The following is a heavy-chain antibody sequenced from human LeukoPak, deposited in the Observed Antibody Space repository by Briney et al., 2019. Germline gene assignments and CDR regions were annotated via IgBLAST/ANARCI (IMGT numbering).Heavy chain of an antibody. J-gene: IGHJ4*02. V-gene: IGHV1-2*02. D-gene: IGHD6-13*01. CDR2: INPNSGGT. CDR1: GYTFTAYY. CDR3: ARDKSWVFDY. Sequence: ASVNVSCKASGYTFTAYYMHWVRQAPGHGLEWMGWINPNSGGTNYAQKFQGRVTMTRDTSISTAYMELSRLRADDTAVYYCARDKSWVFDYWGQGTLVTVSS.